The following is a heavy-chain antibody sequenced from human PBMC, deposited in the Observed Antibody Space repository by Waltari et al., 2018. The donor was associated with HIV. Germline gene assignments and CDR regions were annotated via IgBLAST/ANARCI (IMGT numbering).Heavy chain of an antibody. J-gene: IGHJ6*02. V-gene: IGHV3-33*01. CDR2: IWYDGSNK. Sequence: QVQLVESGGGVVQPGRSLRLSCAASGFTFSSYGMHWVRQAPGKGLEWVAVIWYDGSNKYYADSVKGRFTISRDNSKNTLYLQMNSLRAEDTAVYYCARVAGYCSSTSCVDYYYGMDVWGQGTTVTVSS. CDR1: GFTFSSYG. D-gene: IGHD2-2*01. CDR3: ARVAGYCSSTSCVDYYYGMDV.